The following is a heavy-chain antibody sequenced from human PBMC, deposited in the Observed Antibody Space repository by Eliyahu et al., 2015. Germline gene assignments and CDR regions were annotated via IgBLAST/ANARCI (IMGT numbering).Heavy chain of an antibody. Sequence: DSVRGRFTISRDNAKNSLYLQMNSLTAEDTAVYYCARGDRDGYKFDYWGRGTLVTVSS. J-gene: IGHJ4*02. D-gene: IGHD5-24*01. CDR3: ARGDRDGYKFDY. V-gene: IGHV3-11*01.